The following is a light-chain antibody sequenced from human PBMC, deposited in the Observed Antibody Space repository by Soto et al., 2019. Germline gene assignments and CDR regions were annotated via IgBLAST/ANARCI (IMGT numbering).Light chain of an antibody. Sequence: DIRMTQSPSSLSASAGDRVTITCRASQSINTWVAWYQQKPGKAPKLLIHDASYLETGVPSRFSGSGSGTEFTLTFSSLQPDDFATYYCQQYNSYPRTFGQGTTVESK. CDR1: QSINTW. CDR3: QQYNSYPRT. CDR2: DAS. V-gene: IGKV1-5*01. J-gene: IGKJ1*01.